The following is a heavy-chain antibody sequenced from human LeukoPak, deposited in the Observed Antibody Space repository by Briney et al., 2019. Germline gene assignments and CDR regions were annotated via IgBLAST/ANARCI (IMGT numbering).Heavy chain of an antibody. CDR3: ARGLKGYYYGSGSYQAGKGSDY. Sequence: PGGSLRLSCAASGFTFSSYAMHWVRQAPGKGLEWVAVISYDGSNKYYADSVKGRFTISRDNSKNTLYLQMNSLRAEDTAVYYCARGLKGYYYGSGSYQAGKGSDYWGQGTLVTVSS. J-gene: IGHJ4*02. V-gene: IGHV3-30-3*01. D-gene: IGHD3-10*01. CDR2: ISYDGSNK. CDR1: GFTFSSYA.